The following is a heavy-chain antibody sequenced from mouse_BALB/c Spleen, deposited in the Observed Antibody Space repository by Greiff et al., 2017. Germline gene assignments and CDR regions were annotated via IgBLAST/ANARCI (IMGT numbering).Heavy chain of an antibody. CDR1: GFNIKDYY. V-gene: IGHV14-4*02. Sequence: VQLKQSGAELVRSGASVKLSCTASGFNIKDYYMHWVKQRPEQGLEWIGWIDPENGDTEYAPKFQGKATMTADTSSNTAYLQLSSLTSEDTAVYYCNAYYGFSMDYWGQGTSVTVSS. J-gene: IGHJ4*01. CDR2: IDPENGDT. CDR3: NAYYGFSMDY. D-gene: IGHD1-2*01.